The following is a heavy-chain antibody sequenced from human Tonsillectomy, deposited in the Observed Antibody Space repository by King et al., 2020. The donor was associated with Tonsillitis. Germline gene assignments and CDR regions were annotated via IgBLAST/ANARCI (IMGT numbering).Heavy chain of an antibody. CDR1: GYTLTSYF. CDR3: ATARGGHYESPSYGMDV. V-gene: IGHV1-46*01. CDR2: INPGDDST. Sequence: QLVQSGAEVKKPGASVKVSCKASGYTLTSYFMHWVRQAPGQGLEWMGVINPGDDSTFYAQKIQGRVTMTRDTSTSTVYMQLSSLRSDDTAVYYCATARGGHYESPSYGMDVWGPGTTVTVSS. D-gene: IGHD4-17*01. J-gene: IGHJ6*02.